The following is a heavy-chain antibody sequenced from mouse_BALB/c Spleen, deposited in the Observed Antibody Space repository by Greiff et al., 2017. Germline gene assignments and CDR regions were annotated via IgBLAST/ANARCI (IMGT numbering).Heavy chain of an antibody. V-gene: IGHV14-1*02. J-gene: IGHJ3*01. D-gene: IGHD4-1*01. CDR2: IDPENGNT. CDR1: GFNIKDYY. CDR3: ARLGRGVAY. Sequence: VQLKESGAELVRPGALVKLSCKASGFNIKDYYMHWVKQRPEQGLEWIGWIDPENGNTIYDPKFQGKASITADTSSNTAYLQLSSLTSEDTAVYYCARLGRGVAYWGQGTLVTVSA.